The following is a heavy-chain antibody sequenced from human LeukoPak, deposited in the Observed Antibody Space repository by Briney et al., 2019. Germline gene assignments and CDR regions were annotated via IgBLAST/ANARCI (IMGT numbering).Heavy chain of an antibody. CDR2: IYYTGST. V-gene: IGHV4-59*01. D-gene: IGHD1-20*01. CDR3: ASQGDKLTGLDY. Sequence: PSETLSLTCTVSGGSISSYYWNWVRQPPGKGLEWIGYIYYTGSTNYNPSLKSRVTMSVDTSKNQFSLKLSSVTAADTAVYYCASQGDKLTGLDYWGQGTPVTVSS. J-gene: IGHJ4*02. CDR1: GGSISSYY.